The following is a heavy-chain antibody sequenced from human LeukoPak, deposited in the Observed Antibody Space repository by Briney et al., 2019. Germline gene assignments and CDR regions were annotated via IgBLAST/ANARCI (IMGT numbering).Heavy chain of an antibody. CDR2: ISGYNGYT. J-gene: IGHJ6*03. CDR3: ARVPLRGYDYYYYYMDV. V-gene: IGHV1-18*01. CDR1: GYTFTTNG. D-gene: IGHD5-12*01. Sequence: ASVKVSCKGSGYTFTTNGIAWVRQAPGQGLEWMGWISGYNGYTNYAQKFQGRVTMITDTSTSTAYMELRSLRSDDTAVYYCARVPLRGYDYYYYYMDVWGKGTTVTISS.